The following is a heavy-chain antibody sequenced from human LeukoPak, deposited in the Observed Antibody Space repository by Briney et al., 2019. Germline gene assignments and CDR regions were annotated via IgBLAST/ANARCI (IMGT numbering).Heavy chain of an antibody. V-gene: IGHV3-48*03. CDR3: ASDTFEYSSSRTN. D-gene: IGHD6-6*01. CDR2: ISSSGSTI. J-gene: IGHJ4*02. Sequence: PGGSLRQSCAASGFTFSSYVMNWVRQAPGKGLEWVSYISSSGSTIYYADSVKGRFTISRDNAKNSLYLQMNSLRAEDTAVYYCASDTFEYSSSRTNWGQGTLVTVSS. CDR1: GFTFSSYV.